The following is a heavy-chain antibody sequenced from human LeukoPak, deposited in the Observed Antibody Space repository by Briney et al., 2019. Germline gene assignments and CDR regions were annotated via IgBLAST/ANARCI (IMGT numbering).Heavy chain of an antibody. Sequence: PGGSLRLSYAASGFTFSSYEMNWVRQAPGKGLEWVSYISSSGSTIYYADSVKGRFTISRDNAKNSLYLQMNSLRAEDTAVYYCATDGGPEYSSSWYLYWGQGTLVTVSS. D-gene: IGHD6-13*01. CDR1: GFTFSSYE. CDR3: ATDGGPEYSSSWYLY. V-gene: IGHV3-48*03. CDR2: ISSSGSTI. J-gene: IGHJ4*02.